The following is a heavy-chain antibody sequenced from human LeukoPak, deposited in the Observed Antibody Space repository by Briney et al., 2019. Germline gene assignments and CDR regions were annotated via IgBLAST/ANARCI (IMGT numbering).Heavy chain of an antibody. CDR1: GGYVSSGSYY. D-gene: IGHD3-10*01. Sequence: SETLSLTCTVSGGYVSSGSYYWIWIRQPPGKGLEWIGYIYYSGSTNYNPSLKSRVTISVDTSKNQFSLKLSSVTAADTAVYYCATELLWFGIFDYWGQGTLVTVSS. CDR2: IYYSGST. CDR3: ATELLWFGIFDY. J-gene: IGHJ4*02. V-gene: IGHV4-61*01.